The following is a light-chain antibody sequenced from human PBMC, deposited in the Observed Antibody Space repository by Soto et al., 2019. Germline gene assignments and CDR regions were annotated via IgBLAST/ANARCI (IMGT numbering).Light chain of an antibody. J-gene: IGKJ3*01. CDR1: RGISNY. Sequence: DIQMTQSPSSLSASVGDRVTITSRASRGISNYLAWYQQKPGKVPKLLIYAASTLQSGVPSRFSGSGSPTDFTLTISSLQPEDVATYYCQEYNSAPITFGPGTKVDIK. V-gene: IGKV1-27*01. CDR3: QEYNSAPIT. CDR2: AAS.